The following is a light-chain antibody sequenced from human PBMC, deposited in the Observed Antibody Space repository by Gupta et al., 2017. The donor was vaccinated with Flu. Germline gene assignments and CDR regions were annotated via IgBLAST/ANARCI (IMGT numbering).Light chain of an antibody. V-gene: IGLV2-14*03. J-gene: IGLJ2*01. CDR3: SSYTSSSNVV. CDR1: GSVVGGYKC. Sequence: ITITCTETGSVVGGYKCGSWDQQHPANARKLVVYDVSNRASGVSSRFSSSKTGNTATLTIAELQDEAEDDYYCSSYTSSSNVVFGGGTKLTVL. CDR2: DVS.